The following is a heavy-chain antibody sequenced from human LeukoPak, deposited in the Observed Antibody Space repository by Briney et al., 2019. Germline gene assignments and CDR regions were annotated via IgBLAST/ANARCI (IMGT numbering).Heavy chain of an antibody. V-gene: IGHV4-61*02. J-gene: IGHJ6*03. CDR2: IYTSGST. CDR1: GGSISSGSYY. CDR3: ARVGYYYYMDV. Sequence: VKPSQTLSLTCTVSGGSISSGSYYWSCIRQPAGKGLEWIGRIYTSGSTNYNPSLKSRVTISVDTSKNQFSLKLSSVTAADTAVYYCARVGYYYYMDVWGKGTTVTVSS.